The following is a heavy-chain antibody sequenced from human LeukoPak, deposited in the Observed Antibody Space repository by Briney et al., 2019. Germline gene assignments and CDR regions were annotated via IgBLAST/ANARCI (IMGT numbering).Heavy chain of an antibody. CDR3: ASFDFWSGPDAFDI. CDR2: FYSGGST. CDR1: GDSISDSKYF. Sequence: SETLSLTCTVFGDSISDSKYFWGWIRQPPGKGLEWIGNFYSGGSTYYNPSLKSRVAISEDTSGKQFSLRLGSVTAADTAVYFCASFDFWSGPDAFDIWGQGTMVTVSS. D-gene: IGHD3-3*01. J-gene: IGHJ3*02. V-gene: IGHV4-39*07.